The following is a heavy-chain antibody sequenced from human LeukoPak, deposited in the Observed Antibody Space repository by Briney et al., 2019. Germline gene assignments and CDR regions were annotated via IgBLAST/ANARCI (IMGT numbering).Heavy chain of an antibody. J-gene: IGHJ5*02. CDR2: IIPIFGTA. CDR1: RGTFSSYA. CDR3: ARDGRPVVVPAAIVAGMHWFDP. V-gene: IGHV1-69*01. D-gene: IGHD2-2*01. Sequence: ASVKVSCKASRGTFSSYAISWVRQAPGQGLEWMGGIIPIFGTANYAQKFQGRVTITADESTSTAYMELSSLRSEDTAVYYCARDGRPVVVPAAIVAGMHWFDPWGQGTLVTVSS.